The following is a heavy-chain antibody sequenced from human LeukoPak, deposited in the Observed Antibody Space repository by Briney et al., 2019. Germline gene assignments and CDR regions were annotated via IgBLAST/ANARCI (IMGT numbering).Heavy chain of an antibody. J-gene: IGHJ4*02. CDR1: GGYISTYY. CDR3: TRDKGPSADRTAFDF. V-gene: IGHV4-59*01. Sequence: PSETLSLTCSVSGGYISTYYWSWIRQPPGRGLKWIGYVYYSGSTNYNPSLKSRVTMSVDTSKNQFSLQLRSVTPADTAVYYCTRDKGPSADRTAFDFWGQGTLVTVSS. D-gene: IGHD2-2*01. CDR2: VYYSGST.